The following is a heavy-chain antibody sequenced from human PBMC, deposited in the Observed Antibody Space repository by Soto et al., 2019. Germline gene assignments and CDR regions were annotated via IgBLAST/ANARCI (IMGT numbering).Heavy chain of an antibody. Sequence: QVQLVQSGAEVKKPGASMKVSCKASGYTFASYAINWVRQAPGQGLEWMGWISVYNGNTNYASKLQGRVTMTTDTSTSTAYMELRSLTTDDTAVYYCARGGSYYESGGYYYFQFWGRGTLVTVSS. J-gene: IGHJ4*02. CDR1: GYTFASYA. V-gene: IGHV1-18*01. CDR3: ARGGSYYESGGYYYFQF. D-gene: IGHD3-22*01. CDR2: ISVYNGNT.